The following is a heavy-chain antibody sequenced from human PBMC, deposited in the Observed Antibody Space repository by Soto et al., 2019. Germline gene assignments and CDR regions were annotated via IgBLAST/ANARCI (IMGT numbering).Heavy chain of an antibody. V-gene: IGHV2-5*02. CDR3: VRNWRYYGGDYYSAMDP. CDR2: IYWDDDE. J-gene: IGHJ6*02. D-gene: IGHD3-10*01. Sequence: ITLKESGPPLVKPTQTLTLTCTFSGFSLNTGGVGVGWVRQPRGKAMEWLALIYWDDDERYRPSLRSRLNITKHTIPNQTVLTMPNMDPEDTATYYCVRNWRYYGGDYYSAMDPWGQGTTVTVSS. CDR1: GFSLNTGGVG.